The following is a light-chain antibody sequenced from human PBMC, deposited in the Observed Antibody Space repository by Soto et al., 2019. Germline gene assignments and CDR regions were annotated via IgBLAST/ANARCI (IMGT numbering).Light chain of an antibody. J-gene: IGKJ2*01. CDR3: QQSNSVPYT. V-gene: IGKV1-39*01. CDR1: QSIDNY. Sequence: DIQMTQSPSSLSASVGDRVTITCRASQSIDNYLNWYHHQPGKAPRLLIYDASTLQSGVPSRFSGSGSGTDLSLTISSLQPEDFATYFCQQSNSVPYTFGQGTNLEIK. CDR2: DAS.